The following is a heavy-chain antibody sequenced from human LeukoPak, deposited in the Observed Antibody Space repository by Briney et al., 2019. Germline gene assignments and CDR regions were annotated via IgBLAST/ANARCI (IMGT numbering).Heavy chain of an antibody. V-gene: IGHV3-48*03. D-gene: IGHD2-15*01. Sequence: GGSLRPSCAASGFTFSTYAMNWVRQAPGKGLEWVSYISSSGSTIYYADSVKGRFTISRDNAKNSLYLQMNSLRAEDTAVYYCARESRVVAVTSYWGQGTLVTVSS. CDR2: ISSSGSTI. CDR1: GFTFSTYA. J-gene: IGHJ4*02. CDR3: ARESRVVAVTSY.